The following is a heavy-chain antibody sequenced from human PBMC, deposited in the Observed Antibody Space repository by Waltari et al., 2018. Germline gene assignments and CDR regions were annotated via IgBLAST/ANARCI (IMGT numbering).Heavy chain of an antibody. V-gene: IGHV3-23*04. Sequence: EVQLVESGGGLVQPGGSLRLSCAASGFTFSSYAMSWVRQAPGKGLEWVSAISGSVGNTYYSDSVKGRFTISRDNSKNTLYLQMNSLRAEDTAVYYCAKVLGITGTTRDAFDIWGQGTMVTVSS. CDR2: ISGSVGNT. CDR1: GFTFSSYA. J-gene: IGHJ3*02. D-gene: IGHD1-7*01. CDR3: AKVLGITGTTRDAFDI.